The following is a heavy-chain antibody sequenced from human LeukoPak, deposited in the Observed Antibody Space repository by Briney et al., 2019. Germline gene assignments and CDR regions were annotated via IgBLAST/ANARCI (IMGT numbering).Heavy chain of an antibody. CDR1: GGSISRYY. V-gene: IGHV4-59*01. CDR2: IYYSGST. D-gene: IGHD4-17*01. CDR3: ARGTVTLNDY. Sequence: PSETLSLTCTVSGGSISRYYWSWLRQPPGKGLEWIGYIYYSGSTNYNPSLKSRVTISVDTSKNQFSLKLSSVTAADTAVYYCARGTVTLNDYWGQGTLVTVSS. J-gene: IGHJ4*02.